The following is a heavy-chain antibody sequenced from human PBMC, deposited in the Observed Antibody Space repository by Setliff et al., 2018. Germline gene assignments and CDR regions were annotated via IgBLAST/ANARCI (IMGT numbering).Heavy chain of an antibody. J-gene: IGHJ4*02. D-gene: IGHD3-10*01. Sequence: PGESLKISCAASGFVFGTYGMHWVRQAPGKGLDWVASVRFDGRYKVFADSVKGRFTISRDNSENTLFLQMTSLRPEDTGVYYCVKVKKPLIRGSGFDYWGREPWSPSPQ. CDR3: VKVKKPLIRGSGFDY. CDR1: GFVFGTYG. CDR2: VRFDGRYK. V-gene: IGHV3-30*02.